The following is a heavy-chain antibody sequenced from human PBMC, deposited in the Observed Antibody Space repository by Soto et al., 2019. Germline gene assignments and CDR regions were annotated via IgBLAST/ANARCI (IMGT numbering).Heavy chain of an antibody. D-gene: IGHD5-12*01. CDR2: ISSSSSYI. CDR1: GFTLSSYS. CDR3: ARDQGLTWDIVATITHYYYGMDV. V-gene: IGHV3-21*01. Sequence: PGGSLRLSCAASGFTLSSYSMNWVRQAPGKGLEWVSSISSSSSYIYYADSVKGRFTISRDNAKNSLYLQMNSLRAEDTAVYYCARDQGLTWDIVATITHYYYGMDVWGQGTTVTVSS. J-gene: IGHJ6*02.